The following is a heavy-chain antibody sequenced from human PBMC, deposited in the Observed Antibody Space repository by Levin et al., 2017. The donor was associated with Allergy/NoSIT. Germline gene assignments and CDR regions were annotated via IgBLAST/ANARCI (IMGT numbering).Heavy chain of an antibody. D-gene: IGHD6-13*01. CDR1: GFTFSSYE. Sequence: GGSLRLSCAASGFTFSSYEMNRVRQAPGKGLEWISYISSSSSSMYYVDSVKGRFTISRDNAKNSLYLQMHSLRAEDTAVYFCARATSSWYPIDYWGQGTLVTVSS. CDR3: ARATSSWYPIDY. CDR2: ISSSSSSM. J-gene: IGHJ4*02. V-gene: IGHV3-48*03.